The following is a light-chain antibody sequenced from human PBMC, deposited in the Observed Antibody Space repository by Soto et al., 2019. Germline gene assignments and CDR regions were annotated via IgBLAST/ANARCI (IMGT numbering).Light chain of an antibody. V-gene: IGKV3-11*01. CDR3: QQRTNWPIT. CDR2: DAS. Sequence: EIVLTQSPATLSLSPGERATLSCRASQSVSIYLAWYQQKPGQAPRLLIYDASNRATGIPARFSGSGSGTDFTLTISSLEPEDFAVYYCQQRTNWPITFGQGTRLEIK. CDR1: QSVSIY. J-gene: IGKJ5*01.